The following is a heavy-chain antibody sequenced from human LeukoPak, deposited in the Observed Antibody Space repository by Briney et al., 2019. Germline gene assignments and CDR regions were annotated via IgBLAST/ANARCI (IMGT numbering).Heavy chain of an antibody. CDR1: GYTFTSYG. Sequence: GASVKVSCKASGYTFTSYGIRWVRQAPGQGLAWMGWISAYNGNTNYAQRLQGRVTMTTDTSTSTAYMELRSLRSDDTAVYYCARVLPEIAVAGYFDYWGQGTLVTVSS. V-gene: IGHV1-18*01. CDR2: ISAYNGNT. J-gene: IGHJ4*02. D-gene: IGHD6-19*01. CDR3: ARVLPEIAVAGYFDY.